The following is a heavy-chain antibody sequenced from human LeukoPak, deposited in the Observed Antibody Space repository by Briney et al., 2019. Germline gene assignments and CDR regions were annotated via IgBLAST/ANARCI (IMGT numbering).Heavy chain of an antibody. CDR1: GFTFSSYA. D-gene: IGHD4-17*01. CDR2: ISGSGGST. J-gene: IGHJ4*02. CDR3: ARDSAVTPYYFDY. V-gene: IGHV3-23*01. Sequence: GGSLRLSCAASGFTFSSYAMSWVRQAPGKGLEWVSAISGSGGSTYYADSVKGRFTISRDNSKNTLYLQMNSLRAEDTAVYYCARDSAVTPYYFDYWGQGTLVTVSP.